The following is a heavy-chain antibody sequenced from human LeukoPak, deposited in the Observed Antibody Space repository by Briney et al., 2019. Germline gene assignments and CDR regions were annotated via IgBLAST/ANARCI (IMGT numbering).Heavy chain of an antibody. J-gene: IGHJ5*02. Sequence: ASVKVSCKASGYTFTDYFLHWVRQAPGQGLEWMGSIGPNNGVTNYAQKFQGKVTMTRDTSINTAYMEVSSLRSDDTAVYYCARGSGDSSGYYYVRGFDPWGQGTLVTVSS. CDR3: ARGSGDSSGYYYVRGFDP. CDR1: GYTFTDYF. V-gene: IGHV1-2*02. CDR2: IGPNNGVT. D-gene: IGHD3-22*01.